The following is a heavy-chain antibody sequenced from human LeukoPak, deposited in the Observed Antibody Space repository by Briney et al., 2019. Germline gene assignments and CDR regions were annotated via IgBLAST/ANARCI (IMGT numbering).Heavy chain of an antibody. CDR1: GFSFSDYD. CDR3: GRAFPPLRTSSAGDL. D-gene: IGHD3-16*01. Sequence: GGSLRLSCSASGFSFSDYDMNWVRQAPGRGLEWVSAISGRSSHIYYGESVKGRFTISRDNAKNSLYLQMDSLGVEDTAVYYCGRAFPPLRTSSAGDLWGQGTLVIVSS. CDR2: ISGRSSHI. J-gene: IGHJ1*01. V-gene: IGHV3-21*01.